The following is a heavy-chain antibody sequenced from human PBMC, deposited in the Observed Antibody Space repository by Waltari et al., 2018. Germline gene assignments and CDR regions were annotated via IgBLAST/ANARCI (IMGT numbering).Heavy chain of an antibody. V-gene: IGHV3-23*01. CDR2: ISHSGDKT. CDR3: AKGSGGAGWDD. D-gene: IGHD3-3*01. CDR1: GFTFNTYA. Sequence: EVEVLESGGGLVQPGGSLRLSCAASGFTFNTYALSWFRQAPGKGLEWVSTISHSGDKTYYSDSVRGRFTISRDNSKDTLYLQMNSLRAEDTAVFYCAKGSGGAGWDDWGQGTLVTVSS. J-gene: IGHJ4*02.